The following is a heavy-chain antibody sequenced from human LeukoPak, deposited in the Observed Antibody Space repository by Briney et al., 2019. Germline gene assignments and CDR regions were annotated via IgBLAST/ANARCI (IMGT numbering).Heavy chain of an antibody. CDR3: ARDSWDSSGYSQI. Sequence: GGSLRLSCAASGFTVSSNYMSWVRQAPGKGLEWVSVIYSGGSTYYADSVKGRFTISRDNSKNTLYLQMNGLRAEDTAVYYCARDSWDSSGYSQIWGQGTMVTVSS. CDR2: IYSGGST. J-gene: IGHJ3*02. V-gene: IGHV3-66*02. D-gene: IGHD3-22*01. CDR1: GFTVSSNY.